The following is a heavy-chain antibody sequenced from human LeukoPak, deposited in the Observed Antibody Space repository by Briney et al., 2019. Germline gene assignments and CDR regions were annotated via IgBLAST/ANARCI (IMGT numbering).Heavy chain of an antibody. CDR1: GGSISSSSYY. Sequence: SETLSLTCTVSGGSISSSSYYWGWIRQPPGKGLEWIGSIYYSGSTNYNPSLKSRVTISVDTSKNQFSLKLSSVTAADTAVYYCARHVPSYYYDSSGGGVDYWGQGTLVTVSS. CDR2: IYYSGST. D-gene: IGHD3-22*01. V-gene: IGHV4-39*01. CDR3: ARHVPSYYYDSSGGGVDY. J-gene: IGHJ4*02.